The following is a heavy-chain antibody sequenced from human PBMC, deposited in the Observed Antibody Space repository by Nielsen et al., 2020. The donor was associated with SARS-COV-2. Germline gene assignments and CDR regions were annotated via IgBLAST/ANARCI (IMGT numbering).Heavy chain of an antibody. CDR2: ISSNGGST. CDR1: GFTFSSYA. V-gene: IGHV3-64*01. Sequence: GGSLKISCAASGFTFSSYAMHWVRQAPGKGLEYVSAISSNGGSTYYANSVKGRFTISRDNSKNTLYLQMGSLRAEDMAVYYCARAVSGSYDYWGQGTLVTVSS. J-gene: IGHJ4*02. D-gene: IGHD1-26*01. CDR3: ARAVSGSYDY.